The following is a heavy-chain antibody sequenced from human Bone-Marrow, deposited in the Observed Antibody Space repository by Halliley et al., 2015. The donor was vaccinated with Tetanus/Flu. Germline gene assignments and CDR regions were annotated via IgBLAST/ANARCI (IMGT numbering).Heavy chain of an antibody. CDR3: AGGGVVGAPFDS. CDR2: IMPLFDIA. CDR1: GGSFTSYA. Sequence: QMQLVQSGAEVKKPGSSVKVSCKTSGGSFTSYAISWVRQAPGQGLEWMGGIMPLFDIANYGQKFQGRVTITADKFTRTAYMELNSLRSGDTAIYYCAGGGVVGAPFDSWGQGTLVTVSS. V-gene: IGHV1-69*17. D-gene: IGHD2-15*01. J-gene: IGHJ4*02.